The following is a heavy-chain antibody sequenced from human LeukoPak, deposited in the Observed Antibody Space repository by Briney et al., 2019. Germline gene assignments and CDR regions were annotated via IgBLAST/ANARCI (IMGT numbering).Heavy chain of an antibody. V-gene: IGHV4-59*07. Sequence: SDTLSLTCTVSGGSISSYYWSWIRQPPGKGLEWIGYMYDRGGTNYNPSLKSRVTISVDTSKNQFSLKLSSVTAADTAVYYCARVRTHKDIAVAAPGYYYGMDVWGQGTTVTVSS. J-gene: IGHJ6*02. CDR2: MYDRGGT. CDR3: ARVRTHKDIAVAAPGYYYGMDV. CDR1: GGSISSYY. D-gene: IGHD6-19*01.